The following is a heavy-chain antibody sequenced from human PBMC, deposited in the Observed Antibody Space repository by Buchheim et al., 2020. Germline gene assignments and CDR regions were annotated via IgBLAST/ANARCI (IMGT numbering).Heavy chain of an antibody. CDR3: ARTVGATTYYGMDV. D-gene: IGHD1-26*01. Sequence: QVQLVESGGGVVQPGRSLRLSCAASGFTFCSYAMHRVRQAPGKGLEWVAVISYDGSNKYYADSVKGRFTISRDNSKNTLYLQMNSLRAEDTAVYYCARTVGATTYYGMDVGGQGTT. CDR2: ISYDGSNK. CDR1: GFTFCSYA. V-gene: IGHV3-30*04. J-gene: IGHJ6*02.